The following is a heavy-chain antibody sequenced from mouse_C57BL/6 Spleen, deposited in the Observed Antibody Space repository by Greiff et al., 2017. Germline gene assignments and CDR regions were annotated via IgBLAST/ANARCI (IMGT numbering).Heavy chain of an antibody. CDR1: GYTFTSYW. J-gene: IGHJ2*01. CDR3: ARAYYSNYIFDY. CDR2: INPSSGYT. Sequence: VHLVESGAELAKPGASVKLSCKASGYTFTSYWMHWVKQRPGQGLEWIGYINPSSGYTKYNQKFKDKATLTADKSSSTAYMQLSSLTYADSAVYYCARAYYSNYIFDYWGQGTTLTVSS. D-gene: IGHD2-5*01. V-gene: IGHV1-7*01.